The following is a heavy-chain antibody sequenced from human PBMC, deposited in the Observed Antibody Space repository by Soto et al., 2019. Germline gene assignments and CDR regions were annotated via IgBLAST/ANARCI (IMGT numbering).Heavy chain of an antibody. D-gene: IGHD3-3*01. V-gene: IGHV3-30-3*01. CDR1: GFSFSRYA. J-gene: IGHJ6*02. CDR2: ISYDGSNK. Sequence: QVQLVESGGGVVQPGRSLRLSCAASGFSFSRYAMHWVRQAPGKGLEWVAVISYDGSNKDYADSVKGRFTISRDNSKNTVYVQMNSLRGEDTAVYYCARPPDHDFGGVAHGMDVWGQGTTVTVSS. CDR3: ARPPDHDFGGVAHGMDV.